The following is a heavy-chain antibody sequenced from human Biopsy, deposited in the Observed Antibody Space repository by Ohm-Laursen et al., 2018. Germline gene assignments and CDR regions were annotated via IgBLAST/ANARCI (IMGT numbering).Heavy chain of an antibody. D-gene: IGHD2-2*01. CDR1: GYTFTAFS. CDR2: INPKSGDT. CDR3: ARGRRHCSGTCSRWYFDL. V-gene: IGHV1-2*02. J-gene: IGHJ2*01. Sequence: ASVKVSCKPSGYTFTAFSVHWLRQAPGQGLEWMGWINPKSGDTDYPQNFQGRVSMTRDTSISTAYMDLSRLRSDDTVVYYCARGRRHCSGTCSRWYFDLWGRGTLVTVSS.